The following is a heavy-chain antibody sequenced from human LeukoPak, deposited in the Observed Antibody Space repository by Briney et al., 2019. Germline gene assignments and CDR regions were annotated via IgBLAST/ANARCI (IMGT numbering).Heavy chain of an antibody. Sequence: ASVKVSCKASGYTFTSCDINWVRQATGQGLEWMGWMNPNSGNTGYAQKFQGRVTITRNTSISTAYMELSSLRSEDTAVYYCARGGITIFGVVISVGAFDIWGQGTMVTVSS. CDR2: MNPNSGNT. CDR3: ARGGITIFGVVISVGAFDI. CDR1: GYTFTSCD. V-gene: IGHV1-8*03. J-gene: IGHJ3*02. D-gene: IGHD3-3*01.